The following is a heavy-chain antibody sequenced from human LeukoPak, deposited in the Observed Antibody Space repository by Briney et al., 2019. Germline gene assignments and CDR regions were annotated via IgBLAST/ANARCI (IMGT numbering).Heavy chain of an antibody. CDR3: AKDSGGSGYFYFQH. D-gene: IGHD3-3*01. J-gene: IGHJ1*01. V-gene: IGHV3-9*03. CDR1: GFTFDDYA. CDR2: ISWNSGSI. Sequence: GGSLRLSCAASGFTFDDYAMHWVRQAPGKDLEWVSGISWNSGSIGYADSVKGRFTISRDNAKNSLYLQMNSLRAEDMALYYCAKDSGGSGYFYFQHWGQGTLVTVSS.